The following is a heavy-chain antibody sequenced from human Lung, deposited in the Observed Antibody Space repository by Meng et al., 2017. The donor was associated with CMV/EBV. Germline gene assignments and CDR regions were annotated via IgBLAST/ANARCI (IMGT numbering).Heavy chain of an antibody. J-gene: IGHJ5*02. CDR3: ARSSSTVFWFDP. CDR2: IYQSGCT. Sequence: SETXSPXCTVYGYSISSGYYWGWIRQPPGKGLEWIGCIYQSGCTYYNPSVKSRVTISVDTSKNQLSLKVSYVTAADTAVYHCARSSSTVFWFDPWGQGTLVTVSS. CDR1: GYSISSGYY. V-gene: IGHV4-38-2*02. D-gene: IGHD4-11*01.